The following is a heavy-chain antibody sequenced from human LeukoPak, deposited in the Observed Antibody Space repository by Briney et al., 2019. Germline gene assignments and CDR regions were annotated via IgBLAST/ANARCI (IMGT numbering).Heavy chain of an antibody. D-gene: IGHD3-9*01. CDR2: INHSGST. Sequence: PSETLSLTCAVYGGSFSGYYWSWIRQPPGKGLEWIGEINHSGSTNYNPSLKSRVTISVDTSKNQFSLKLSSVTAADTAVYYCARGRNNQSDYDILTGYYVAGNWFDPWGQGTLVTVSS. J-gene: IGHJ5*02. V-gene: IGHV4-34*01. CDR1: GGSFSGYY. CDR3: ARGRNNQSDYDILTGYYVAGNWFDP.